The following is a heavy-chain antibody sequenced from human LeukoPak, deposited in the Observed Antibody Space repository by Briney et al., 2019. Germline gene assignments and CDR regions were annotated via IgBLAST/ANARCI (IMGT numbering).Heavy chain of an antibody. D-gene: IGHD6-6*01. CDR1: GGTFSSYA. CDR2: IIPIFGTA. CDR3: ARDRREYSSSSSFDY. Sequence: EASVKVSCKASGGTFSSYAISWVRQAPGQGLEWMGGIIPIFGTANYAQKFQGRVTITADESTSTAYMELSSLRSEDTAVYYCARDRREYSSSSSFDYWGQGTLVTVSS. V-gene: IGHV1-69*13. J-gene: IGHJ4*02.